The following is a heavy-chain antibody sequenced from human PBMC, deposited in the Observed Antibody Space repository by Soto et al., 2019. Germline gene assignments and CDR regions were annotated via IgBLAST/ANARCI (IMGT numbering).Heavy chain of an antibody. V-gene: IGHV3-74*01. CDR3: ARDLADYGDYVGGY. CDR1: GFTFSSFW. J-gene: IGHJ4*02. Sequence: EVQLVESGGGLVQPGGSLRLSCAASGFTFSSFWMHWVRQAPGKGLEWVSRASPDGTSTSYADSVKGRFTISRDNAKNTLFMQMNSLRAEDTAVYYCARDLADYGDYVGGYWGQGTLVTVSS. D-gene: IGHD4-17*01. CDR2: ASPDGTST.